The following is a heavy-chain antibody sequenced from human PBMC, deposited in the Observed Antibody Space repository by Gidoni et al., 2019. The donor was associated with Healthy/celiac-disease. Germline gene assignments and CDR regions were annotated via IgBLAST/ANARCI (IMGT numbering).Heavy chain of an antibody. J-gene: IGHJ4*02. CDR2: ISSSSSYI. CDR1: GFTFSSYS. V-gene: IGHV3-21*01. D-gene: IGHD2-15*01. CDR3: ARLICSGGSCYSDY. Sequence: EVQLVESGGGLVKPGGSLRLSCAASGFTFSSYSMNWVRQAPGKGLEWVSSISSSSSYIYYADSVKGRFTISRDNAKNSLYLQMNSLRAEDTAVYYCARLICSGGSCYSDYWGQGTLVTVSS.